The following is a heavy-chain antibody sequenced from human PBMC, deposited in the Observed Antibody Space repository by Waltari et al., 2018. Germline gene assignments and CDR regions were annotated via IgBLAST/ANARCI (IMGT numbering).Heavy chain of an antibody. CDR2: IYYSGST. Sequence: QVQLQESGPGLVKPSETLSLTCTVSGGSISSYYWSWIRQPPGKGLEWIGYIYYSGSTNYNPSLKRRVTISVDTSKNQFSLKLSSVTAADTAVYYCARAPRYRGASDVWGKGTTVTVSS. CDR1: GGSISSYY. J-gene: IGHJ6*04. V-gene: IGHV4-59*01. CDR3: ARAPRYRGASDV. D-gene: IGHD2-15*01.